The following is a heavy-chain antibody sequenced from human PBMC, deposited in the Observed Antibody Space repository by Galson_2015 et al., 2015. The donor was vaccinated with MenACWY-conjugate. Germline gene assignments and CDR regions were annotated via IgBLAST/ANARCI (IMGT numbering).Heavy chain of an antibody. Sequence: SVKFSCKASGYTFPSYAVHWVRQAPGQNLEWMGWINAGNGNTKYSKKFQGRVTITRDTSASTAYMDLPNLRSEDTALYYCTTGSRLDYWGQGALVTVSS. CDR1: GYTFPSYA. V-gene: IGHV1-3*01. D-gene: IGHD3-10*01. CDR2: INAGNGNT. J-gene: IGHJ4*02. CDR3: TTGSRLDY.